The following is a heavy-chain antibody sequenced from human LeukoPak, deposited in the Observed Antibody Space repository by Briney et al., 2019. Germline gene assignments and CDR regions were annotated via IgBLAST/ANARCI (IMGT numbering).Heavy chain of an antibody. J-gene: IGHJ3*02. Sequence: PGGSLRLSCAASGFTFGSYSMNWVRQAPGKGLEWVSYISSSSSTIYYADSVKGRFTISRDNAKNSLYLQMDSLRAEDTAVYYCARGVGEATVRRAAFDIWGQGTMVTVSS. V-gene: IGHV3-48*01. CDR1: GFTFGSYS. CDR3: ARGVGEATVRRAAFDI. D-gene: IGHD4-17*01. CDR2: ISSSSSTI.